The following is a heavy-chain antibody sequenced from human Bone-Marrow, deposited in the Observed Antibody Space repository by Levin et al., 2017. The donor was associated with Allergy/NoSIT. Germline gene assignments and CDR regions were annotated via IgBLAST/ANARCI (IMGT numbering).Heavy chain of an antibody. V-gene: IGHV4-61*08. D-gene: IGHD3-22*01. CDR3: ARGPSLYENSGLLDI. J-gene: IGHJ1*01. CDR1: GDSISSDDYF. Sequence: PGGSLRLSCTVSGDSISSDDYFWSWIRQPPGKGLEWIAYISNSGRSNHDPSLKRRLTVSVDTSKNQFSLKLASVTAADTAVYYCARGPSLYENSGLLDIWGRGTLVTVSS. CDR2: ISNSGRS.